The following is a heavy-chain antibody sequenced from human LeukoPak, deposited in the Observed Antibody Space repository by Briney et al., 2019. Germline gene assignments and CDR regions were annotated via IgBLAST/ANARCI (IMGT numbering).Heavy chain of an antibody. CDR2: IKSKTDGGTT. Sequence: PGGSLRLSCAASGFTFSNAWMSWVRQAPGKGLEWVGRIKSKTDGGTTDYAAPVKGRFTISRDDSKNTLYLEMNSLKTEDTAVYYCTTDLVGYYDSSGYYGYYFDYWGQGTLVTVSS. J-gene: IGHJ4*02. D-gene: IGHD3-22*01. V-gene: IGHV3-15*01. CDR1: GFTFSNAW. CDR3: TTDLVGYYDSSGYYGYYFDY.